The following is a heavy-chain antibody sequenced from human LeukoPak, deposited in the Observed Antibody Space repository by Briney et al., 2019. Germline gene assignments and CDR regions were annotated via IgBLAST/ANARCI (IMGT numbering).Heavy chain of an antibody. D-gene: IGHD2-2*02. CDR1: GGSISSSNW. CDR3: ASRTGYCSSTSCYSFDS. Sequence: SETLSLTCAVSGGSISSSNWWSLVRQPPGKGLEWIGEIYHSGTTNYNPSLKRRVTMSVDKSKNQFSLKLSSVTAADTAVYYCASRTGYCSSTSCYSFDSWGQGTLVTVSS. CDR2: IYHSGTT. J-gene: IGHJ4*02. V-gene: IGHV4-4*02.